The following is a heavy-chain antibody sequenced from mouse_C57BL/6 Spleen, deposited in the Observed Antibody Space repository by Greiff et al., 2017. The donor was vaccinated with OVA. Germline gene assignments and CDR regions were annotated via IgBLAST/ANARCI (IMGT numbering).Heavy chain of an antibody. CDR1: GYAFSSSW. CDR2: IYPGDGDT. J-gene: IGHJ4*01. D-gene: IGHD1-1*01. V-gene: IGHV1-82*01. Sequence: VQLQQSGPELVKPGASVKISCKASGYAFSSSWMNWVKQRPGKGLEWIGRIYPGDGDTNYNGKFKGKATLTADKSSSTAYMQLSSLTSEDSAVYFCARGVTTVGYYYAMDYRGQGTSVTVSS. CDR3: ARGVTTVGYYYAMDY.